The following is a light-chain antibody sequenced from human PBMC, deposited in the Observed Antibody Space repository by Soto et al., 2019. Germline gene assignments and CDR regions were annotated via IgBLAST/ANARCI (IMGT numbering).Light chain of an antibody. Sequence: QSVLTQPPSVSAAPGQKVTISCSGSSSNIGNNYVSWYQQLPGTAPKLLIYENNKRPSGIPDRFSASKSGTSVTLGITGLQTGEEADYYCGTWGSSLSAGGVFGTGTKLTVL. J-gene: IGLJ1*01. CDR2: ENN. CDR3: GTWGSSLSAGGV. V-gene: IGLV1-51*02. CDR1: SSNIGNNY.